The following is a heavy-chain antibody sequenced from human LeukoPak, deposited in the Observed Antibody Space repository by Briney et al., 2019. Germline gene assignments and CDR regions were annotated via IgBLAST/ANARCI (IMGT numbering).Heavy chain of an antibody. J-gene: IGHJ6*03. CDR3: ARGRKSNLRPYYYYYYMDV. V-gene: IGHV1-2*02. Sequence: ASVKVSCKTSGYTFTGYYMHWVRQAPGQGLEWMGWINPNSGGTNYAQKFQGRVTMTRDTSISTAYMELSRLRSDDTAVYYCARGRKSNLRPYYYYYYMDVWGKGTTVTVSS. CDR2: INPNSGGT. D-gene: IGHD4-11*01. CDR1: GYTFTGYY.